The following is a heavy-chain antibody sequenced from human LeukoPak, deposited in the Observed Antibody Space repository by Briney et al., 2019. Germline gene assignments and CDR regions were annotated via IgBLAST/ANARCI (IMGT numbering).Heavy chain of an antibody. CDR3: ARRRPVSLRAFDI. CDR2: IIPIFGTA. J-gene: IGHJ3*02. Sequence: SVKVSCKASGGTFSSYAISWVQQAHGQGLEWMGGIIPIFGTANYAQKFQGRVTITADESTSTAYMELSSLRSEDTAVYYCARRRPVSLRAFDIWGQGTMVTVSS. CDR1: GGTFSSYA. D-gene: IGHD6-25*01. V-gene: IGHV1-69*13.